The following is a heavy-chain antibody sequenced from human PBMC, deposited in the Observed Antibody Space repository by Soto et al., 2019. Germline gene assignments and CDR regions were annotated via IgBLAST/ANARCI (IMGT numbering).Heavy chain of an antibody. V-gene: IGHV1-69*14. Sequence: QVHLVQSGAEVQKPGSSVKVSCTASGDTISNFAISWVRQAPGQGLEWMGGIMPIFDTTKYAEKFQGRVTITADKSTTTAYMELSSLRSDDTAVYYCARDRKNYGMDVWGQGTTVTVSS. J-gene: IGHJ6*02. CDR2: IMPIFDTT. CDR3: ARDRKNYGMDV. CDR1: GDTISNFA.